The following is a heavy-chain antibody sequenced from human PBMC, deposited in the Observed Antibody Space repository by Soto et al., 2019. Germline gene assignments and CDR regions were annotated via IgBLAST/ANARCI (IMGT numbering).Heavy chain of an antibody. V-gene: IGHV1-18*01. CDR3: SSSRGGYYYYGMAV. J-gene: IGHJ6*02. CDR1: GYTFTSYG. Sequence: ASVKVSCKASGYTFTSYGISWVRQAPGQGLEWMGWISAYNGNTNYAQKLQGRVTMTTDTSTSTAYMELRSLRSDDTAVYYCSSSRGGYYYYGMAVWGQGTTVTVSS. CDR2: ISAYNGNT.